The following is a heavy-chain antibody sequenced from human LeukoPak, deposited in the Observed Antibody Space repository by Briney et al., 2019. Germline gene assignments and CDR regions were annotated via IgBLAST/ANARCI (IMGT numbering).Heavy chain of an antibody. D-gene: IGHD5-12*01. V-gene: IGHV3-74*01. CDR3: ARVGGGYDFYYMDV. CDR1: GFTFSSYW. CDR2: INSDGSST. Sequence: GGSLRLSCAASGFTFSSYWMHWVRQAPGKGLVWVSRINSDGSSTSYADSVKGRFTISRDNSKNTLYLQMNSLRAEDTAVYYCARVGGGYDFYYMDVWGKGTTVTVSS. J-gene: IGHJ6*03.